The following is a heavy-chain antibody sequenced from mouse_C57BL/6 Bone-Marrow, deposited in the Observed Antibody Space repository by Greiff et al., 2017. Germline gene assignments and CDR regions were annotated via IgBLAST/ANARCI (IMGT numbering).Heavy chain of an antibody. Sequence: QVQLKQPGAELVMPGASVKLSRKASGYTFTSYWMHWVKQRPGQGLEWIGEIDPSDSYTNYNQKFKGKSTLTVDKSSSTAYMQLSSLTSEDSAVYYCARWGSTRHAVDYWGQGTSLTVSS. CDR3: ARWGSTRHAVDY. CDR2: IDPSDSYT. CDR1: GYTFTSYW. D-gene: IGHD2-14*01. J-gene: IGHJ2*02. V-gene: IGHV1-69*01.